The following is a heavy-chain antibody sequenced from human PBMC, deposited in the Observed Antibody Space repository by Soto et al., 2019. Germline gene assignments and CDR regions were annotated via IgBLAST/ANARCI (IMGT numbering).Heavy chain of an antibody. Sequence: EVQLVESGGGLVQPGRSLRLSCAASGFSFDDYAMIWVRQAPGEGLEWVAGISWNDVTVRYADSVKGRFIISRDNTKSSLYLQMNSLSTEATALYYCAKDVAADSFTFFDYLGQGTLVTVSS. D-gene: IGHD2-15*01. CDR2: ISWNDVTV. CDR3: AKDVAADSFTFFDY. J-gene: IGHJ4*02. CDR1: GFSFDDYA. V-gene: IGHV3-9*01.